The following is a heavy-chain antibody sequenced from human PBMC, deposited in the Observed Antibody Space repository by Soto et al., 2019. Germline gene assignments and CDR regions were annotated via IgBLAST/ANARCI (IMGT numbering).Heavy chain of an antibody. Sequence: QVQLLQSGAEVKKPGSSVRVSCEASGGTFRTYAISWVRQAPGHGLEWMGEIIPIFGTVNYAQKFQGRVTITGVESTTTVYMDLRSLTSEDTAVYYCAKGAVAGTPTSYYYYGMDVWGQGTTVTVSS. CDR2: IIPIFGTV. D-gene: IGHD6-19*01. CDR1: GGTFRTYA. J-gene: IGHJ6*02. V-gene: IGHV1-69*12. CDR3: AKGAVAGTPTSYYYYGMDV.